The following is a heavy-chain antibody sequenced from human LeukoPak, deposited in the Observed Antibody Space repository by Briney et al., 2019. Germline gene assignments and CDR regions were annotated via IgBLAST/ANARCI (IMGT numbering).Heavy chain of an antibody. CDR3: ATHRVVASAGWFDP. CDR1: GDSMSSYH. V-gene: IGHV4-59*08. D-gene: IGHD2-2*01. CDR2: VIYSGRT. J-gene: IGHJ5*02. Sequence: SETLSLTRTVSGDSMSSYHWSWLRQPPRKGLEWIGYVIYSGRTNYNPSLKSRVIISVDKSKNQFSLKVNSVTAADTAVYYCATHRVVASAGWFDPWGQGTLVTVSS.